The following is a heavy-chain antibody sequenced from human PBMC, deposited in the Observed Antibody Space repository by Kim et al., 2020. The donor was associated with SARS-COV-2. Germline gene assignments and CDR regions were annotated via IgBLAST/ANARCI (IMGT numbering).Heavy chain of an antibody. CDR3: AKDLFAARLGYFQH. V-gene: IGHV3-23*01. D-gene: IGHD6-6*01. J-gene: IGHJ1*01. Sequence: ADTVKGRFTISRDNSKNTLYLQMNSLRAEDTAVYYCAKDLFAARLGYFQHWGQGTLVTVSS.